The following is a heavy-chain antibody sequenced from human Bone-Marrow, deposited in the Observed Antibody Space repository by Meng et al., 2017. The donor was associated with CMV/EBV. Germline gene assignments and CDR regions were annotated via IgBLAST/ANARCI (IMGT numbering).Heavy chain of an antibody. D-gene: IGHD2-2*01. Sequence: SGPTLVKPTQTLTLTCTFSGFSLNTIGLGVGWIRQPPGKALEWLALIYWNDDKRYSPSLKNRLTISKDASNNQVVFTMANMDPVDTATYYCARTLLGYCSSTSCFYGMDVWGQGTTVTVSS. J-gene: IGHJ6*02. V-gene: IGHV2-5*01. CDR2: IYWNDDK. CDR3: ARTLLGYCSSTSCFYGMDV. CDR1: GFSLNTIGLG.